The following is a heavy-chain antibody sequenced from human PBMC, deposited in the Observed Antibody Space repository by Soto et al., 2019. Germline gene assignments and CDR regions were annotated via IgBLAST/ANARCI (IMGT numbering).Heavy chain of an antibody. Sequence: SFCGRCIMQPPGKGLEWIGYIYYSGSTNYNPSLKSRVTISVDTSKNQFSLKLSSVTAADTVVYYCARIGSVWYVFAYRGHGTPVTGSS. D-gene: IGHD6-19*01. CDR2: IYYSGST. CDR1: SFC. CDR3: ARIGSVWYVFAY. J-gene: IGHJ4*01. V-gene: IGHV4-59*01.